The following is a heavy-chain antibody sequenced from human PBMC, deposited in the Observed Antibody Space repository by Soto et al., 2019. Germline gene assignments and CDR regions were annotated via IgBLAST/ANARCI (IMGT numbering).Heavy chain of an antibody. CDR3: ARVYDYGTGNQREYYFDY. CDR1: GGSISSGGYY. V-gene: IGHV4-31*03. J-gene: IGHJ4*02. Sequence: QVQLQESGPGLVKPSQTLSLTCTVSGGSISSGGYYWSWIRQHPGKGLEWIGYIYYSGSTYYNPSLKSRVTISVDTSKNQFSLKLSSVTAADTAVYYCARVYDYGTGNQREYYFDYWGQGTLVTVSS. D-gene: IGHD4-17*01. CDR2: IYYSGST.